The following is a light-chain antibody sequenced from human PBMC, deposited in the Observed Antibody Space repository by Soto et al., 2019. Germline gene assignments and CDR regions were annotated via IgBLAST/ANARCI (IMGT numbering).Light chain of an antibody. CDR1: SSDVGASNY. V-gene: IGLV2-11*01. CDR3: CSYAGRYTSV. J-gene: IGLJ1*01. Sequence: QSALTQPRSVSGSPGQSVTISCTGTSSDVGASNYVSWYQQHPGKAPKLMICDVSKRPSGVPDRFSGSKSGNTASLTISGLQAEDEADYYCCSYAGRYTSVFGTGTKLTVL. CDR2: DVS.